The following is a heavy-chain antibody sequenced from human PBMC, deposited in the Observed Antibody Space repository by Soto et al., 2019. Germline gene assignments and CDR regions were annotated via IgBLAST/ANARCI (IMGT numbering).Heavy chain of an antibody. J-gene: IGHJ4*02. CDR1: GFSFSSFA. CDR2: ISDDGASI. CDR3: ARENSVQAWLHHFDH. V-gene: IGHV3-48*03. D-gene: IGHD5-18*01. Sequence: EVQLVESGGALVQPGGSLRLSCEASGFSFSSFAMNWVRQAPGRGLEWVSYISDDGASIYYADSLKGRFTISRDNDKNSLSLQMNNLRAEDTAVYYCARENSVQAWLHHFDHWGLGTLVTVSS.